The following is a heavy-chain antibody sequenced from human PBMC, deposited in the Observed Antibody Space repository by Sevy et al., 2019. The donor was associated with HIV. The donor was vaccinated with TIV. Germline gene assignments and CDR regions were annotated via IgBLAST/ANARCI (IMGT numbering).Heavy chain of an antibody. D-gene: IGHD6-13*01. CDR3: ARGIAAPRGMDV. Sequence: SETLSLTCTVSGDSISGYYWSWIRQPPGKGLEWIGYFFYSGSTNYNPTLKSRVTISVDTTRNQVSLKVRSVTAADAAVYYCARGIAAPRGMDVWGQGTTVTVSS. CDR2: FFYSGST. J-gene: IGHJ6*02. CDR1: GDSISGYY. V-gene: IGHV4-59*01.